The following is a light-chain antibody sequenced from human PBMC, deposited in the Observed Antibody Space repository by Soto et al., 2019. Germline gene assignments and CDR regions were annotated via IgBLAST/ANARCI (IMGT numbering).Light chain of an antibody. CDR3: QQRSNWPPYP. CDR2: DAS. Sequence: EIVLTQSPATLSLSPGERATLSCRASQSVSSYLAWYQQKPGQAPRLLIYDASNRATGIPARFSGSGSVTEFTRTIRSLEPKDIAVYYCQQRSNWPPYPFGQATKLEIK. CDR1: QSVSSY. V-gene: IGKV3-11*01. J-gene: IGKJ2*01.